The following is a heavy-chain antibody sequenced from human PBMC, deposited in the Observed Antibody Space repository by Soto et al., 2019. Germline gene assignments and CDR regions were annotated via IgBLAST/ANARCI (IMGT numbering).Heavy chain of an antibody. CDR1: GYTFTSYG. J-gene: IGHJ6*02. D-gene: IGHD1-26*01. CDR2: ISAYNGNT. V-gene: IGHV1-18*01. CDR3: AGGVGSAGREGDRHYCGMDV. Sequence: QVQLVQSGAEVKKPGASVKVSCKASGYTFTSYGISWVRQAPGQGLEWMGWISAYNGNTNYAQKLQGRGTMTTDTSTSTAYTERRRRRSDGTAVYYCAGGVGSAGREGDRHYCGMDVWGQGTTVTVSS.